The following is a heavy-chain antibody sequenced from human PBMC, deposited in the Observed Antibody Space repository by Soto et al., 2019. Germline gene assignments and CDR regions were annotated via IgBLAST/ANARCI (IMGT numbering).Heavy chain of an antibody. CDR2: VSHDGRNT. CDR1: GFTFSDYA. J-gene: IGHJ4*02. Sequence: VQLVESGGGVVQPGRSLRLSCAASGFTFSDYAMHWVRQAPGKGLEWVAVVSHDGRNTHYADSVKGRFTISRDSSKNTVPLEMTSLRAEDTAAYYWAKGGRQWLVTSDFNYWGQGALVTVSS. D-gene: IGHD6-19*01. V-gene: IGHV3-30*18. CDR3: AKGGRQWLVTSDFNY.